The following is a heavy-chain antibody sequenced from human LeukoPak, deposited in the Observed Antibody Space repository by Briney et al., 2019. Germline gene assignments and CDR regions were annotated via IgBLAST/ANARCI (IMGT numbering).Heavy chain of an antibody. V-gene: IGHV4-34*01. CDR1: GGSFSGYY. D-gene: IGHD3-3*01. CDR3: ARVILAGTIFGVVTEPFDY. Sequence: ASETLSLTCAVYGGSFSGYYWSWIRQPPGKGLEWIGEINHSGSTNYNPSPKSRVTISVDTSKNQFSLKLSSVTAADTAVYYCARVILAGTIFGVVTEPFDYWGQGTLVTVSS. CDR2: INHSGST. J-gene: IGHJ4*02.